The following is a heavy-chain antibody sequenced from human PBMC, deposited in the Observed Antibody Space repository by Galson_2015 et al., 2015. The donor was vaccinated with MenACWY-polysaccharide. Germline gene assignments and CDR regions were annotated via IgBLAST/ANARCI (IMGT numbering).Heavy chain of an antibody. CDR2: TWYDGSNK. Sequence: SLRLSCAVSGFTFSSYGMHWVRQAPGKGLEWVAFTWYDGSNKYYADSVKGRFTISRDNSKNTLYLQMNNLRAEDTAVYYCAKGQWLRPFDYWGQGTLVTVSS. D-gene: IGHD5-12*01. V-gene: IGHV3-30*02. CDR1: GFTFSSYG. CDR3: AKGQWLRPFDY. J-gene: IGHJ4*02.